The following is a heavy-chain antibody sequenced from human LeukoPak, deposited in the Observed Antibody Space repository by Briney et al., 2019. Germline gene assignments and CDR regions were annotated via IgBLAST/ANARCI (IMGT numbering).Heavy chain of an antibody. CDR1: GGFNTHYY. CDR3: ARGQWLPVFDF. J-gene: IGHJ4*02. D-gene: IGHD3-22*01. Sequence: SETLSLTCSVSGGFNTHYYWSWIRQPPGKGLEWIGYFYHSGSTNYNPSLKSRVTISVDTSKNHFSLKLCSVTAADTAVYYCARGQWLPVFDFWGQGTLVTVSS. CDR2: FYHSGST. V-gene: IGHV4-59*01.